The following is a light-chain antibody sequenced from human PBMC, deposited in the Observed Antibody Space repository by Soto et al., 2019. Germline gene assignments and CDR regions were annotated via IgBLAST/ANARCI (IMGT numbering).Light chain of an antibody. Sequence: EIVMTQSPGTLSLSPGDTATLSCRASQSFGSDLAWYQQKPGQAPRLLIFGASARPTGIPARISGSGSGTEFTLTISSLWSEDFAVYFCQQYYNWPRTFGQGTKVEI. CDR1: QSFGSD. J-gene: IGKJ1*01. CDR3: QQYYNWPRT. V-gene: IGKV3-15*01. CDR2: GAS.